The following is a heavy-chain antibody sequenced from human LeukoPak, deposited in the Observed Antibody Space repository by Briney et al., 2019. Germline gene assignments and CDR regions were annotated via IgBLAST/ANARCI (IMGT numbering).Heavy chain of an antibody. CDR3: ARTNQISETAFDI. CDR2: ILSSGST. J-gene: IGHJ3*02. Sequence: SETLFLTCSVSGGSIISYYWSWIRQTPGKGLEWIGYILSSGSTNYNPSVKSRVIISVDTSKNQFSLKLSSVTAADTAVYYCARTNQISETAFDIWGQGTMVIVSS. D-gene: IGHD1-14*01. V-gene: IGHV4-59*01. CDR1: GGSIISYY.